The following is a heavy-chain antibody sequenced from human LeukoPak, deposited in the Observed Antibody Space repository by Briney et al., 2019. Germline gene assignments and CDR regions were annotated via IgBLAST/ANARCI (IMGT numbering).Heavy chain of an antibody. D-gene: IGHD3-3*01. CDR3: TRGGLYYDFWSGYYGSAYYFDY. V-gene: IGHV5-51*01. J-gene: IGHJ4*02. CDR2: IYPGDSDT. CDR1: GYSFISYW. Sequence: GESLKISCKGSGYSFISYWIGWVRQMPGKGLEWMGIIYPGDSDTRYSPSFQGQVTISADKSIRTAYLQWSSQKASNTAMYYCTRGGLYYDFWSGYYGSAYYFDYWGQGTLVTVSS.